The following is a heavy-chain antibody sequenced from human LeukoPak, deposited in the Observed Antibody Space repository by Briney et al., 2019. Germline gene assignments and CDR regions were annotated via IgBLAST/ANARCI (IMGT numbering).Heavy chain of an antibody. CDR2: ISAYNGNT. V-gene: IGHV1-18*01. D-gene: IGHD2-2*01. J-gene: IGHJ3*02. Sequence: GASVKVSCKASGYTFTSYGISWVRQAPGQGLEWMGWISAYNGNTNYAQKLQGRVTMTTNTSTSTAYMELRSLRSDDTAVYYCARLGYCSSTSCLAHAFDIWGQGTMVTVSS. CDR1: GYTFTSYG. CDR3: ARLGYCSSTSCLAHAFDI.